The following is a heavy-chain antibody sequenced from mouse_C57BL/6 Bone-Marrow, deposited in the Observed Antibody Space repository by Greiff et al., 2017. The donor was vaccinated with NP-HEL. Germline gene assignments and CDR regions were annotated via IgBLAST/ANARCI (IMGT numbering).Heavy chain of an antibody. CDR1: GYTFTDYY. J-gene: IGHJ2*01. CDR2: INPYNGGT. D-gene: IGHD2-2*01. CDR3: ARMRWLRFDY. Sequence: EVQLQQSGPVLVKPGASVKMSCKASGYTFTDYYMNWVKQSHGKSLEWIGVINPYNGGTSYNQKFKGKATLTVDQSSSTAYMELNSLTSEDSAVYYCARMRWLRFDYWGQGTTLTVSS. V-gene: IGHV1-19*01.